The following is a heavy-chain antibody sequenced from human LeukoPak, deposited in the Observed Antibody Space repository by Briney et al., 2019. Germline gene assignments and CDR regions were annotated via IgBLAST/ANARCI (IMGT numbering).Heavy chain of an antibody. CDR1: GFTFSSYA. CDR3: AKGSYYDSSGSFYFDY. D-gene: IGHD3-22*01. V-gene: IGHV3-23*01. Sequence: GRSLRLSCAPSGFTFSSYAMSWVRQAPGKGLEWVSGISGSGDNTYYADSVKGRFTISRDNSKNTLYVQVNSLGTEDTAAYYCAKGSYYDSSGSFYFDYWGQGTLVTVSS. J-gene: IGHJ4*02. CDR2: ISGSGDNT.